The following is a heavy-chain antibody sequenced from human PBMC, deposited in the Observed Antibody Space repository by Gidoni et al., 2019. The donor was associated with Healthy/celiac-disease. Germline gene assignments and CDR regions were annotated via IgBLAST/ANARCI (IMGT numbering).Heavy chain of an antibody. D-gene: IGHD6-19*01. V-gene: IGHV4-59*08. CDR3: ARGRYSSGWTPDY. CDR1: GGSISSYY. CDR2: IYYSGST. Sequence: QVQLQESGPGLVKPSETRSLTCTVSGGSISSYYWSWIRQPPGKGLEWIGYIYYSGSTNYNPSLKSRVTISVDTSTNQFSLKLSSVTAADTAVYYCARGRYSSGWTPDYWGQGTLVTVSS. J-gene: IGHJ4*02.